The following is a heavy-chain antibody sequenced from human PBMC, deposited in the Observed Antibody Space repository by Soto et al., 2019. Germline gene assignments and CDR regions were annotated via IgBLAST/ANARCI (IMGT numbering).Heavy chain of an antibody. CDR1: GGSISSYY. CDR2: IYYSGST. D-gene: IGHD6-13*01. Sequence: TSETLSLTCTVSGGSISSYYWSWIRQPPGKGLEWIGYIYYSGSTNYNPSLKSRVTISVDTSKNQFSLNLNSVTAADTAVYYCARQQVGYSSTWSPDYWGQGTLVTVS. V-gene: IGHV4-59*08. J-gene: IGHJ4*02. CDR3: ARQQVGYSSTWSPDY.